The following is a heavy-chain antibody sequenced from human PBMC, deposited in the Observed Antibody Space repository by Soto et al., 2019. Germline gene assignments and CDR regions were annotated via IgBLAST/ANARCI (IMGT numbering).Heavy chain of an antibody. D-gene: IGHD6-6*01. Sequence: PGESLKISCKGSGYSFTSYWIGWVRQMPGKGLEWMGIIYPGDSDTRYSPSFQGQVTISAAKSISTAYLQWSSLKGSDTALYYCARFSSGSSSSYDCSVRDVWVKGTTVPVPS. V-gene: IGHV5-51*01. CDR1: GYSFTSYW. CDR2: IYPGDSDT. CDR3: ARFSSGSSSSYDCSVRDV. J-gene: IGHJ6*04.